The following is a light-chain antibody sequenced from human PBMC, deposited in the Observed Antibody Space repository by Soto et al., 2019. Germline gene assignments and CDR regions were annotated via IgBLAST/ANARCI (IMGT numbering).Light chain of an antibody. CDR3: QHYGSSLT. Sequence: EIVLTQSPGTLSLSPGERATLSCGASQSVSSSYLAWYQQKPGQAPRLLIYGASSRATGIPDRFIGSGSGTDFTLTISRMEPEDFAVDYCQHYGSSLTFGPGTKVDIK. V-gene: IGKV3-20*01. CDR2: GAS. J-gene: IGKJ3*01. CDR1: QSVSSSY.